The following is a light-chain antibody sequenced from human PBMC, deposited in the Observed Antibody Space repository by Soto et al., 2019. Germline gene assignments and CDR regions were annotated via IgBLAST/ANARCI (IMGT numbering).Light chain of an antibody. Sequence: IQLTQSPSFLSASVGDRVTITCRASQGISSYLAWFQQKPGRAPNLLIYGASTLQSGVSSRFSGSGSGTDFTLTISSLQPEDFATYYCLQDYDYPWTFGQGTKVDIK. CDR2: GAS. CDR1: QGISSY. J-gene: IGKJ1*01. V-gene: IGKV1-6*01. CDR3: LQDYDYPWT.